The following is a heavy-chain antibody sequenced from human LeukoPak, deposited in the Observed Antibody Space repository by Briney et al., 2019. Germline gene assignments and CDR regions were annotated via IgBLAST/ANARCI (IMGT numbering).Heavy chain of an antibody. CDR2: IIPILGIA. V-gene: IGHV1-69*04. CDR1: GGTFSSYA. CDR3: ARESRDGYKRFDP. Sequence: SVKVSCKASGGTFSSYAISWVRQAPGQGLEWMGRIIPILGIANYAQKFEGRVTITADKSTSTAYMELSSLRSEDTAVYYCARESRDGYKRFDPWGQGTLVTASS. J-gene: IGHJ5*02. D-gene: IGHD5-12*01.